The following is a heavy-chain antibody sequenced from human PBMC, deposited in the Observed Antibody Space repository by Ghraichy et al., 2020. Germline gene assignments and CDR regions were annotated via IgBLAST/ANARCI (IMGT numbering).Heavy chain of an antibody. CDR1: GFTFSSSA. J-gene: IGHJ4*02. CDR2: ISGSGGST. CDR3: AKASGATRSPPGDY. D-gene: IGHD2-15*01. V-gene: IGHV3-23*01. Sequence: GGSLRLSCAASGFTFSSSAMSWVRQAPGKGLEWVSTISGSGGSTYYADSVKGRFTISRANSKNTLYLQMNSLSAEDTAVYYGAKASGATRSPPGDYWGQGTLGTVSS.